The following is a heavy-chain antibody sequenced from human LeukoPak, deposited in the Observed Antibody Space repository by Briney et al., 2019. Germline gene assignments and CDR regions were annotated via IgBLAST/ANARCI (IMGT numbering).Heavy chain of an antibody. J-gene: IGHJ6*02. Sequence: GGSLRLSCAASGFTFSSYAMSWVRQAPGKGLEWVSAISGSGGSTYYADSVKGRFTISRDNSKNTLYLQMNSLRAEDTAVYYCARAGLYNSGWGTYGMDVWGQGTTVTVSS. D-gene: IGHD6-19*01. CDR2: ISGSGGST. CDR3: ARAGLYNSGWGTYGMDV. V-gene: IGHV3-23*01. CDR1: GFTFSSYA.